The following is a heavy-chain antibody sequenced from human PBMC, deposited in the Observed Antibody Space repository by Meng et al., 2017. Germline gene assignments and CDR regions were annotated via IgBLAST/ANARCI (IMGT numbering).Heavy chain of an antibody. J-gene: IGHJ4*02. V-gene: IGHV1-2*06. CDR3: ASGEDISAAGILFGDY. Sequence: QAPRVRPGAEVKKPGSSVKVSCQPTGYTFPDYYMHWGRQAPGKGLQWMGRIDPKNGDTHYALKFQGRVTMTGDTSISTAYMDLSGLRSYDTAVYYCASGEDISAAGILFGDYWGQGTLVTVSS. CDR2: IDPKNGDT. D-gene: IGHD6-13*01. CDR1: GYTFPDYY.